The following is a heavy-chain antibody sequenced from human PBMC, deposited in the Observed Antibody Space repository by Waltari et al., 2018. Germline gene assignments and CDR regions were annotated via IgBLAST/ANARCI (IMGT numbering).Heavy chain of an antibody. V-gene: IGHV3-7*01. J-gene: IGHJ5*02. CDR3: ARDVVGQQLGWFDP. CDR1: GFTFSSYW. Sequence: EVQLVESGGGLVQPGGSMRLSCAASGFTFSSYWMSWVRQAPGKGLEWVANIKQEGREKYYVDSVKGRFTISRDNAKNSLYMQMNSLRAEDTAVYYCARDVVGQQLGWFDPWGQGTLVTVSS. D-gene: IGHD6-13*01. CDR2: IKQEGREK.